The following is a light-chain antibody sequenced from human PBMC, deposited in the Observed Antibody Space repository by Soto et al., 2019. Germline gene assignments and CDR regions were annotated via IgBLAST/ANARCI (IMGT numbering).Light chain of an antibody. CDR1: SSDVGGYKY. J-gene: IGLJ1*01. Sequence: QSALTQPRSVSGSPGQSVTISCTGTSSDVGGYKYVSWYQQHPGKAPKLMIYDVSKRPSGVPDRSSGSKSGNTASLTISGLQAEHEADYYCCSYAGSYSFVFGTGTKLTLL. CDR2: DVS. V-gene: IGLV2-11*01. CDR3: CSYAGSYSFV.